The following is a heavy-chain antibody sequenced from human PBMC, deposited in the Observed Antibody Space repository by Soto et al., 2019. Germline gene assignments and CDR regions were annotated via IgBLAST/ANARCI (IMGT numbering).Heavy chain of an antibody. V-gene: IGHV4-34*01. D-gene: IGHD6-13*01. J-gene: IGHJ6*02. CDR3: ARGSKRYRSSWVRYYYGMDV. CDR1: GGSFSGYY. Sequence: PSETLSLTCAVYGGSFSGYYWSWIRQPPGKGLEWIGEINHSGSTNYNPSLKSRVTISVDTSKNQFSLKLSSVTAADTAVYYCARGSKRYRSSWVRYYYGMDVWGQGTTVTVSS. CDR2: INHSGST.